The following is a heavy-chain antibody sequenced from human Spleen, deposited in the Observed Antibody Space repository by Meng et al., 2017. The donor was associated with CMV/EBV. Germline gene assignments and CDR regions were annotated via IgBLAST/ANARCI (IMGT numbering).Heavy chain of an antibody. CDR2: ISRSSTSI. CDR3: ARDLNDAHGMDV. D-gene: IGHD1-1*01. Sequence: GESLKISCAASGFTFSSYTMNWVRQAPGKGLHWVSYISRSSTSIYYADSVKGRFTISRDNAKNSLFLQMNSLRAEDTAVYYCARDLNDAHGMDVWGQGTTVTVSS. CDR1: GFTFSSYT. J-gene: IGHJ6*02. V-gene: IGHV3-48*04.